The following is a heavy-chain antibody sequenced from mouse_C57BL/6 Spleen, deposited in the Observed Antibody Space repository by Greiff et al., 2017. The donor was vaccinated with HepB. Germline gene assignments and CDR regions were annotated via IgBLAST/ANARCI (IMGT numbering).Heavy chain of an antibody. D-gene: IGHD1-1*01. V-gene: IGHV5-17*01. CDR3: ARPVITTVDYAMDY. J-gene: IGHJ4*01. CDR1: GFTFSDYG. Sequence: EVKLVESGGGLVKPGGSLKLSCAASGFTFSDYGMHWVRQAPEKGLEWVAYISSGSSTIYYADTVKGRFTISRDNAKNTLFLQMTSLRSEDTAMYYCARPVITTVDYAMDYWGQGTSVTVSS. CDR2: ISSGSSTI.